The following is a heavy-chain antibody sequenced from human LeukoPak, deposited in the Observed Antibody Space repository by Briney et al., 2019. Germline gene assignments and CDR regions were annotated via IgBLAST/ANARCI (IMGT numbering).Heavy chain of an antibody. D-gene: IGHD6-19*01. CDR2: ISGSGGST. CDR3: ARDRMRYSSGTGFGY. J-gene: IGHJ4*02. V-gene: IGHV3-23*01. CDR1: GGFFSGYL. Sequence: ETLSLTCAVYGGFFSGYLWTWIRQSPGKGLEWVSGISGSGGSTNYADSVKGRFTISRDNSKNTLYLQMNSLRAEDTAVYYCARDRMRYSSGTGFGYWGQGTLVTVSS.